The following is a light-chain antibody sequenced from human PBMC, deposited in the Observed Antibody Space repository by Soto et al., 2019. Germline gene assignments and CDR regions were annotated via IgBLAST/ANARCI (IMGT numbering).Light chain of an antibody. V-gene: IGLV2-14*01. CDR3: SSYTRSDTYV. CDR1: SSDVGGYNY. Sequence: QSALTQPASVSGSPGQSIAISCTGTSSDVGGYNYVSWYQQHPGKAPKLMIYDVSNRPSGVSNRFSGSTSGNTASLTISGLQAKDEADYYCSSYTRSDTYVFGSGTKVTVL. CDR2: DVS. J-gene: IGLJ1*01.